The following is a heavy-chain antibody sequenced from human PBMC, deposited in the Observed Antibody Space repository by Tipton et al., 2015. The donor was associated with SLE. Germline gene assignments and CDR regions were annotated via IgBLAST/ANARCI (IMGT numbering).Heavy chain of an antibody. Sequence: TLSLTCTISGGSISSSSYYWGWIRQPPGKGLEWIGSMYYSGSTYYNPSLKSRVTISVDTSKNQFSLKLSSVTAADTAVYYCARHDYDTYYFDYWGQGALVAVSS. D-gene: IGHD3-16*01. V-gene: IGHV4-39*01. CDR1: GGSISSSSYY. CDR2: MYYSGST. CDR3: ARHDYDTYYFDY. J-gene: IGHJ4*02.